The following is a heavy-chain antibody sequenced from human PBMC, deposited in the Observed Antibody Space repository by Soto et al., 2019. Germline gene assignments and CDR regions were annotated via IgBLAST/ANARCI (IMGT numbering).Heavy chain of an antibody. D-gene: IGHD3-3*01. Sequence: SETLSLTCAVYGGAFSGYYWTWVRQTPGKGLEWIGEKDHNGSTTYNPSLQSRVTISLDLFKSQFSLKLSSVSAADTAVYYCARDGSGYDFWSGPYFFDYWGPGTLVTVSS. CDR2: KDHNGST. V-gene: IGHV4-34*01. CDR1: GGAFSGYY. CDR3: ARDGSGYDFWSGPYFFDY. J-gene: IGHJ4*02.